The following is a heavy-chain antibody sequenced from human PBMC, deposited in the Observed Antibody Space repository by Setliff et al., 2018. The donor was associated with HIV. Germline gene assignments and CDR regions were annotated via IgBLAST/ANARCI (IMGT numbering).Heavy chain of an antibody. V-gene: IGHV1-46*01. J-gene: IGHJ4*02. CDR2: INPSSGST. Sequence: GASVKVSCKASGYSFTNYYIHWVRQAPGQGLEWMGVINPSSGSTSCAQKFQGRVTVTRDTSTSTVYLELSSLRSEDTAVYYCARVGGGQWLYYFDYWGQGTLVTVSS. D-gene: IGHD6-19*01. CDR3: ARVGGGQWLYYFDY. CDR1: GYSFTNYY.